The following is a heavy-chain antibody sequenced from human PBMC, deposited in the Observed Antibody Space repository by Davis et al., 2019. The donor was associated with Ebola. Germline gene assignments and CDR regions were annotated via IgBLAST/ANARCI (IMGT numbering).Heavy chain of an antibody. D-gene: IGHD1-14*01. V-gene: IGHV3-15*07. CDR2: IKSKTDGGTT. CDR3: ATRNNGD. J-gene: IGHJ4*02. Sequence: GESLKISCAASGFTFSSYGMHWVRQAPGKGLEWVGRIKSKTDGGTTDYAAPVKGRFTISRDDSKNTLYLQMNSLKTEDTAVYYCATRNNGDWGQGTLVTVSS. CDR1: GFTFSSYG.